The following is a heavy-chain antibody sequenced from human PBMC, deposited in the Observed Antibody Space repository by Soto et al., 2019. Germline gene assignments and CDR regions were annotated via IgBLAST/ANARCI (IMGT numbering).Heavy chain of an antibody. CDR1: SNAW. Sequence: SNAWMNWVRQAPGKGLEWVGRIKSKTDGGTTDYAAPVKGRFTISRDDSKNTLYLQMNSLKTEDTAVYYCTTDPPDYDILTGPDYWGQGTLVTVSS. V-gene: IGHV3-15*07. J-gene: IGHJ4*02. CDR2: IKSKTDGGTT. D-gene: IGHD3-9*01. CDR3: TTDPPDYDILTGPDY.